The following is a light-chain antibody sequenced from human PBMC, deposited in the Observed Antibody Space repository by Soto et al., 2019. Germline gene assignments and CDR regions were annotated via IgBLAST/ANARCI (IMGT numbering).Light chain of an antibody. V-gene: IGLV3-21*02. CDR3: QVWDTTTDQYI. J-gene: IGLJ1*01. CDR2: DAR. CDR1: DVGGKS. Sequence: SCELTQPPSLSVAPGQTATISCGGDDVGGKSVQWYQQKPGQAPVLVLYDARDRPSGIPERFSGSNSGNTATLTISWVEAGDEADFYCQVWDTTTDQYIFGSGTKVTVL.